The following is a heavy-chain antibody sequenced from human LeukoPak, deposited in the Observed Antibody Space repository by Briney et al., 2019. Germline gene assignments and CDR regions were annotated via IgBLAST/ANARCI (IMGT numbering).Heavy chain of an antibody. J-gene: IGHJ4*02. D-gene: IGHD3-3*01. CDR2: ISSSSSYI. CDR3: ARDLYSFGGITIFGVVPY. V-gene: IGHV3-21*01. CDR1: GFTFSSYS. Sequence: GGSLRLSCAASGFTFSSYSMNWVRQAPGKGLEWVSSISSSSSYIYYADSVKGRFTISRDNAKNSLYLQMNSLRAEDTAVYYCARDLYSFGGITIFGVVPYSGQGTLVTVSS.